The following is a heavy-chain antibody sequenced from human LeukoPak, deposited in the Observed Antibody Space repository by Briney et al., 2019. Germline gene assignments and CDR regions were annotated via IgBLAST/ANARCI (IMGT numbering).Heavy chain of an antibody. CDR1: GFTFHDHP. J-gene: IGHJ4*02. Sequence: GGSLRLSCAASGFTFHDHPMHWVRQTPGKGLELLSLITWDGDVTYYADSVKCRFTISTDNSKNSLYMQMHSLRPEDTALYYCTKDPAYSSSWYGYFDYWGQGTLVTVSS. V-gene: IGHV3-43*01. CDR2: ITWDGDVT. CDR3: TKDPAYSSSWYGYFDY. D-gene: IGHD6-13*01.